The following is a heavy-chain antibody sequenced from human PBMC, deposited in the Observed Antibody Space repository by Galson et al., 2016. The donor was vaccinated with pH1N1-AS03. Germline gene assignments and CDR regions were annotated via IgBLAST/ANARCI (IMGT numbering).Heavy chain of an antibody. V-gene: IGHV1-8*01. CDR2: MNPNSANT. CDR1: GYTFTTFD. D-gene: IGHD3-10*01. Sequence: SVKVSCKASGYTFTTFDINWVRLATGQGLEWMGWMNPNSANTGYAQKFQDRVTMTRNTPISTAYMELSSLRSEDTAVYSWAIKSVGYGSGSSYFDYWGQGTLVTVSS. CDR3: AIKSVGYGSGSSYFDY. J-gene: IGHJ4*02.